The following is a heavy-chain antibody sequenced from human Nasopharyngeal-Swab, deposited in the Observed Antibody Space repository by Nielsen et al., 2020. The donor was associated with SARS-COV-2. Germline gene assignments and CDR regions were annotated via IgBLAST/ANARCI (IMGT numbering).Heavy chain of an antibody. CDR1: GGSISSYY. V-gene: IGHV4-59*13. J-gene: IGHJ4*02. D-gene: IGHD2-21*02. Sequence: GSLRLSCTVSGGSISSYYWSWIRQPPGKGLEWIGYIYYSGITNYNPSLKSRVTISLDTSENQFSLKLTSVSAADTAVYYCARGKDLLGVVTALDFWGQGTLVTVSS. CDR2: IYYSGIT. CDR3: ARGKDLLGVVTALDF.